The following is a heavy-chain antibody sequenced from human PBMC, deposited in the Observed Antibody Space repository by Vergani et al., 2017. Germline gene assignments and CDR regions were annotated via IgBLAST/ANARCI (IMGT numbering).Heavy chain of an antibody. V-gene: IGHV4-34*01. D-gene: IGHD5-24*01. CDR1: GGSFSGYY. CDR2: INHSGST. Sequence: QVQLQQWGAGLLKPSETLSLTCAVYGGSFSGYYWSWIRQPPGKGLEWIGEINHSGSTNYNPSLKSRVTISVDTSKNQFSLKLSSVTAADTAVYYCARPGYTAWSAFDYWGQGTLVTVSS. CDR3: ARPGYTAWSAFDY. J-gene: IGHJ4*02.